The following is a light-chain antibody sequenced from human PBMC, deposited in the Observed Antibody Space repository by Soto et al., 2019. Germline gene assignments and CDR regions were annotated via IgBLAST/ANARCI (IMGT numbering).Light chain of an antibody. Sequence: QAVVTQPPSVSGAPGQRVTISCTGSSSNIGAGYDVHWYQQLPGTAPKLLIYGNNNRPSGVPDRFSGSKSGTSASLAITGLQAEDEADYYCQSYDSSLSGHVVFGGGTKVTVL. CDR2: GNN. CDR3: QSYDSSLSGHVV. V-gene: IGLV1-40*01. CDR1: SSNIGAGYD. J-gene: IGLJ2*01.